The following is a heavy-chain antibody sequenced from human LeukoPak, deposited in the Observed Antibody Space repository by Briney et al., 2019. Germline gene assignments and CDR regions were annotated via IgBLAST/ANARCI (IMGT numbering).Heavy chain of an antibody. D-gene: IGHD2-15*01. Sequence: ASVKVSCKASGYTFTGYYMHWVRQAPGQGLEWMGWINPNSGGTNYAQKFQGRVTMTRDTSISPAYMELSRLRSDDTAVYYCARGDCSGGSCYVTDYWGQGTLVTVSS. CDR2: INPNSGGT. V-gene: IGHV1-2*02. CDR1: GYTFTGYY. J-gene: IGHJ4*02. CDR3: ARGDCSGGSCYVTDY.